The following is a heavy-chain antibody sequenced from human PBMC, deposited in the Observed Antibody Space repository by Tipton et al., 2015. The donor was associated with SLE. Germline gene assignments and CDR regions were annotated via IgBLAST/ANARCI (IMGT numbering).Heavy chain of an antibody. CDR3: AGQGTGTFYY. CDR1: GGSISSSSFY. Sequence: TLSLTCTVSGGSISSSSFYWGWIRQPPGKGLEWIGSVYYRGSTYYNPSLKSRVTISVDTSKNQFSLKLSSVTAADTAVYYCAGQGTGTFYYWGQGTLVTVSS. CDR2: VYYRGST. J-gene: IGHJ4*02. D-gene: IGHD1-1*01. V-gene: IGHV4-39*07.